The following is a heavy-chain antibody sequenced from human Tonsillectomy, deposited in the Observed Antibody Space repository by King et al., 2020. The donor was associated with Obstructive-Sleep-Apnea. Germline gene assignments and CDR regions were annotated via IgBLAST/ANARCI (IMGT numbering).Heavy chain of an antibody. D-gene: IGHD6-19*01. V-gene: IGHV3-48*01. Sequence: VQLVESGGGLVQPGGSLRVSCAASGFTFRSFTMNWVRQVPGKGLEWISEISAGSGSTDYAESVRGRFTVSRDNAKNSLYLQLSSLRVEDTAVYYCAGEVGSGWSYFDDWGQGTLVTVSS. CDR2: ISAGSGST. J-gene: IGHJ4*02. CDR1: GFTFRSFT. CDR3: AGEVGSGWSYFDD.